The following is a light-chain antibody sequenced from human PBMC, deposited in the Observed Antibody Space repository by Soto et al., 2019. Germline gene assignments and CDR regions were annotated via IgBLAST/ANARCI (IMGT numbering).Light chain of an antibody. V-gene: IGKV3-20*01. Sequence: PGSRGPLSCRASQTVSNIYLVWYQQRPGQAPRLLIYETSIRASGIPDRFSGSGSGTDFTLTISRLEPEDFAVYWCQQFGTSPYTFGQGTKVDIK. J-gene: IGKJ2*01. CDR3: QQFGTSPYT. CDR2: ETS. CDR1: QTVSNIY.